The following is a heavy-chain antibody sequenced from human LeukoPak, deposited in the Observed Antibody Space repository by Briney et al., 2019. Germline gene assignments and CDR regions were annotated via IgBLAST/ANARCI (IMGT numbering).Heavy chain of an antibody. D-gene: IGHD3-10*01. J-gene: IGHJ4*02. CDR3: ARPSYYGSESQLYYFGY. Sequence: GRSLRLSCAASGFTFNNYGIHWVRQAPGKGLEWVAVIWYDGYNEFYADSVKGRFTISRDNSKNTLYLQMDSLRAEDTAVYYCARPSYYGSESQLYYFGYWGQGTLVTVSS. CDR2: IWYDGYNE. CDR1: GFTFNNYG. V-gene: IGHV3-33*01.